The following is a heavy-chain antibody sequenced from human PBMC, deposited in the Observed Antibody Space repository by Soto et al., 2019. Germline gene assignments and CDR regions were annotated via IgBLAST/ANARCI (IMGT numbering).Heavy chain of an antibody. D-gene: IGHD2-21*02. Sequence: QITLKESGPTLVKPTQTLALTCTFSGFSLSSDGVGVGWIRQPPGKALEWLALIYWDDEKRYSPSLKSRLTFIKDTSKNQVDLILTNMDPVDTATYYCAHSIRRDNCGGGDCYYFDLWGQGTPVTVSS. J-gene: IGHJ4*02. CDR3: AHSIRRDNCGGGDCYYFDL. CDR1: GFSLSSDGVG. V-gene: IGHV2-5*02. CDR2: IYWDDEK.